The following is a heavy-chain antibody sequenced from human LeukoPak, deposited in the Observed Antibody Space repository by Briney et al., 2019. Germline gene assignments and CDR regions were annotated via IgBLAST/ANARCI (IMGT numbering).Heavy chain of an antibody. J-gene: IGHJ4*02. CDR3: AGIEGGCSSTSCYFE. V-gene: IGHV4-34*01. CDR2: INHSGST. CDR1: GGSFSGYY. Sequence: PSETLSLTCAVYGGSFSGYYWSWIRQPPGKGLEWIGEINHSGSTNYNPSLKSRVTISVDTSKNQFSLKLSSVTAADTAVYYCAGIEGGCSSTSCYFEWGQGTLVTVSS. D-gene: IGHD2-2*01.